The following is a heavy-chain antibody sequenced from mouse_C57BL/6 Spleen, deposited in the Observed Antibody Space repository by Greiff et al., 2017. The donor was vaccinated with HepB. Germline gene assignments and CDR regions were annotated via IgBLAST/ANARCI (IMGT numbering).Heavy chain of an antibody. V-gene: IGHV1-69*01. Sequence: VQLQQPGAELVMPGASVKLSCKASGYTFTSYWMHWVKQRPGQGLEWIGEIDPSDSYTNYNQKFKGKSTLTVDKSSSTAYMQLSSLTSEDSAVYYCARWTTSWYFDVWGTGTTVTVSS. CDR3: ARWTTSWYFDV. CDR1: GYTFTSYW. J-gene: IGHJ1*03. CDR2: IDPSDSYT. D-gene: IGHD5-5*01.